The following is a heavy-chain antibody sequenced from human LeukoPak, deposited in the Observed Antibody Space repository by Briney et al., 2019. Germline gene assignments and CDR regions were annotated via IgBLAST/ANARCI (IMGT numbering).Heavy chain of an antibody. V-gene: IGHV3-48*01. CDR3: ARDYDFWSGYPDAFDI. Sequence: TGGSLRLSCAASGFTFSSYSMNWVRQAPGKGLEWVSYISSSSSTIYYADSVKGRFTISRDNAKISLYLQMNSLRAEDTAVYYCARDYDFWSGYPDAFDIWGQGTMVTVSS. CDR1: GFTFSSYS. D-gene: IGHD3-3*01. CDR2: ISSSSSTI. J-gene: IGHJ3*02.